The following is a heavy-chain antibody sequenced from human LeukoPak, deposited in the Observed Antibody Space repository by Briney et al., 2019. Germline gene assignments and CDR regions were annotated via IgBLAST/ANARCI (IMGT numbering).Heavy chain of an antibody. V-gene: IGHV4-34*01. D-gene: IGHD2-15*01. CDR1: GGSFSGYY. J-gene: IGHJ3*02. CDR3: ARERDIVVVVAADYDAFDI. Sequence: SETLSLTCAVYGGSFSGYYWSWIRQPPGKGLEWIGEINHSGSTNYNPSLKSRVTISVDTSKNQFSLKLSSVTAADTAVYYCARERDIVVVVAADYDAFDIWGQGTTVTVSS. CDR2: INHSGST.